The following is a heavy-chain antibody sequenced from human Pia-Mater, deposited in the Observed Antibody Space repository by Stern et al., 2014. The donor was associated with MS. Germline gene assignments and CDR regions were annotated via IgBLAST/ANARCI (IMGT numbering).Heavy chain of an antibody. CDR2: ISYDGSNK. Sequence: VQLVESGGGVVQPGRSLRLSCAASGFTFSSYGLRWVRQAPGKGLEWVAVISYDGSNKDYGYSVKGRFTISRDNSKNTVYLQINSLRAEDTAVYYCAKDTSPREYFYYGMDVWGQGTTVTVSS. V-gene: IGHV3-30*18. J-gene: IGHJ6*02. CDR3: AKDTSPREYFYYGMDV. D-gene: IGHD3-16*01. CDR1: GFTFSSYG.